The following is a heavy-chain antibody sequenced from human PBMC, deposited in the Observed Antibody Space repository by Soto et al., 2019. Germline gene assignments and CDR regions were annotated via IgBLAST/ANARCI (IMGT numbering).Heavy chain of an antibody. CDR1: GFPFSFYG. CDR2: IVSDGSAI. J-gene: IGHJ3*02. V-gene: IGHV3-33*01. CDR3: ARDDAFDIENGFDM. Sequence: PGGSLRLSCAVSGFPFSFYGFHWVRQSPGKGLEWLGVIVSDGSAIYHADSLEGRFFISRDNSKDILYLQMNSLIVEDTAVYYCARDDAFDIENGFDMWGQGIMVTVSS. D-gene: IGHD3-3*02.